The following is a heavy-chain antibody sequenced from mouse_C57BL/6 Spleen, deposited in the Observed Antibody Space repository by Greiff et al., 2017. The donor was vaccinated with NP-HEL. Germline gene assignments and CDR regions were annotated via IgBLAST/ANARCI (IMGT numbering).Heavy chain of an antibody. CDR2: IYWDDDK. D-gene: IGHD2-2*01. J-gene: IGHJ4*01. CDR3: ARSYGYDDEGYYAMDY. V-gene: IGHV8-12*01. Sequence: QVTLKVSGPGILQSSQTLSLTCSFSGFSLSTSGMGVSWIRQPSGKGLEWLAHIYWDDDKRYNPSLKSRLTISKDTSRNQVFLKITSVDTADTATYYCARSYGYDDEGYYAMDYWGQGTSVTVSS. CDR1: GFSLSTSGMG.